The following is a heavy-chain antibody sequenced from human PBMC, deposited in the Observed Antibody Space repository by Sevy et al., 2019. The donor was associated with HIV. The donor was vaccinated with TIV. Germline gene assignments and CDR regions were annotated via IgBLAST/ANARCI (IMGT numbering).Heavy chain of an antibody. D-gene: IGHD2-15*01. V-gene: IGHV1-2*02. J-gene: IGHJ6*02. CDR3: ARDDAYCSGGSYYFSVAYYYYGMDV. Sequence: ASVKVSCKASGYTFTGYYMHWVRQAPGQGLEWMGWINPNSGGTNYAQKFQGRVTMTRDTSISTAYMELSRLRSDDTAVYYCARDDAYCSGGSYYFSVAYYYYGMDVWGQGTTVTVSS. CDR1: GYTFTGYY. CDR2: INPNSGGT.